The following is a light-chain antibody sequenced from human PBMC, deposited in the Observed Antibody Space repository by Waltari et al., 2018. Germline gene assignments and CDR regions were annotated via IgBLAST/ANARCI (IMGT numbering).Light chain of an antibody. J-gene: IGLJ3*02. Sequence: QSALTQPRSVSGSPGQSVTFSCTGTSSDVGPYDSVSWYQQHPGQAPKLMIYDVSKRPSGVPDRFSGSKSGNTASLTISGLQAEDEADYYCCSYAGSYTWVFGGGTKLTVL. V-gene: IGLV2-11*01. CDR2: DVS. CDR1: SSDVGPYDS. CDR3: CSYAGSYTWV.